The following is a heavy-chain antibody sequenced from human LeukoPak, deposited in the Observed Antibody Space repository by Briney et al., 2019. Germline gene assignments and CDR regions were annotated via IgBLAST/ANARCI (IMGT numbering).Heavy chain of an antibody. D-gene: IGHD6-13*01. CDR3: ARDGGISSSWYGWHY. CDR1: GYTFTSYY. V-gene: IGHV1-46*01. Sequence: ASVKVFCKASGYTFTSYYMHWVRQAPGQGLEWMGIINPSGGSTSYAQKFQGRVTMTRDTSTSTVYMELSSLRSEDTAVYYCARDGGISSSWYGWHYWGQGTLVTVSS. CDR2: INPSGGST. J-gene: IGHJ4*02.